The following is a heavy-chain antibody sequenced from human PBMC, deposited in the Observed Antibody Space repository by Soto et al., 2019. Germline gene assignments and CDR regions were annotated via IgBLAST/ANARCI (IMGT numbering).Heavy chain of an antibody. J-gene: IGHJ5*02. CDR3: ARDRFWEQHLPRNCFDP. D-gene: IGHD6-13*01. CDR2: IWYDGSNK. CDR1: GFTFSGYG. V-gene: IGHV3-33*01. Sequence: PGGSLRLSCAASGFTFSGYGMHWVRQAPGKGLEWVAVIWYDGSNKYYADSVKGRFTISRDNSKNTPYLQMNSLRAEDTAVYYCARDRFWEQHLPRNCFDPWGQGTLVTVSS.